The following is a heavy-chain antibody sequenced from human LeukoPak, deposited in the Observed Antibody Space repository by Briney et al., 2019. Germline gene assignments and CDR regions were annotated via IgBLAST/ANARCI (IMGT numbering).Heavy chain of an antibody. Sequence: PGGSPRLSCAASGFTFSSYAMSWVRQAPGKGLEWVSAISGSGGSTYYADSVKVRFTISRDNSKNTLYLQMNSLRAEDTAVYYCATTPLWFGELPDDYWGQGTLVTVSS. CDR2: ISGSGGST. CDR1: GFTFSSYA. J-gene: IGHJ4*02. CDR3: ATTPLWFGELPDDY. V-gene: IGHV3-23*01. D-gene: IGHD3-10*01.